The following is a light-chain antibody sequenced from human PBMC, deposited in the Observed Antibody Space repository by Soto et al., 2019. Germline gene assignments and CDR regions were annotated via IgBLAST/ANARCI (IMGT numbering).Light chain of an antibody. CDR2: DVS. CDR1: SSDVGGYNY. J-gene: IGLJ1*01. V-gene: IGLV2-14*01. CDR3: SSYTSSRTYV. Sequence: QSVLTQPASVSGSPGQSITISCTGTSSDVGGYNYVSWYQQHPGKAPKLMIYDVSDRPSGISNRFSGSKSDNTASLTISGLQAEDEAEYYCSSYTSSRTYVFGTGTKLTVL.